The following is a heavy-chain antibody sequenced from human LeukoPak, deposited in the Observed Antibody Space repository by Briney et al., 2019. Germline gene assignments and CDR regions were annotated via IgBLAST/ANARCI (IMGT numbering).Heavy chain of an antibody. D-gene: IGHD3-22*01. Sequence: GGSLRLSCAASGFTFSDHYMDWVRQAPGKGLEWVGRTRNKVNSYTTEYAASVKGRFTISRDDSKNSLYLQMNSLKTEDTAVYYCARASSGYGNWGQGTLVTVSS. J-gene: IGHJ4*02. CDR2: TRNKVNSYTT. CDR3: ARASSGYGN. V-gene: IGHV3-72*01. CDR1: GFTFSDHY.